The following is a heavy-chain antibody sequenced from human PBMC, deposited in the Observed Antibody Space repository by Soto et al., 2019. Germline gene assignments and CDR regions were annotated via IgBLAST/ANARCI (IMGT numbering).Heavy chain of an antibody. CDR2: IGSGSP. V-gene: IGHV3-23*01. D-gene: IGHD6-13*01. CDR1: GFTFSGYA. CDR3: AQDLGSSWYHYNSFAP. Sequence: EVQLLESGGGLVQPGGSLRLSCAASGFTFSGYAMSWIRQAPGKGLEWVSAIGSGSPFYADSVKDRFTISRDNANSMLYLQMNSLRADDTAVYFCAQDLGSSWYHYNSFAPGGQGTLVTVSS. J-gene: IGHJ5*02.